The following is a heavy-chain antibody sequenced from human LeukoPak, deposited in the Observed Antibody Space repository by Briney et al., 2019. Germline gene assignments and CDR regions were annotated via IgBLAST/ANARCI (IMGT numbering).Heavy chain of an antibody. V-gene: IGHV1-46*01. D-gene: IGHD3-9*01. J-gene: IGHJ4*02. CDR1: GDTFINYY. Sequence: ASVKVSCKASGDTFINYYMHWVRQAPGQGLEWMGIINPSGGSVSYAQEFQGRVTMTRDTSTSTVYMDLSSLRSEDTAVYYCATDDILTGSSEFDYWGQGTLVTVSS. CDR3: ATDDILTGSSEFDY. CDR2: INPSGGSV.